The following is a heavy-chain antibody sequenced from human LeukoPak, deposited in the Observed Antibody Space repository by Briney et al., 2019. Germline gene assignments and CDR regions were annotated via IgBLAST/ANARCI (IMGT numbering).Heavy chain of an antibody. J-gene: IGHJ4*02. V-gene: IGHV3-30-3*01. D-gene: IGHD1-26*01. CDR1: GFTFSSYA. CDR3: ARDESGSRSPFDY. CDR2: ISYDGSNK. Sequence: GGSLRLSCAASGFTFSSYAMSWVRLAPGKGLEWVAVISYDGSNKYYADSVKGRFTISRDNSKNTLYLQMNSLRAEDTAVYYCARDESGSRSPFDYWGQGTLVTVSS.